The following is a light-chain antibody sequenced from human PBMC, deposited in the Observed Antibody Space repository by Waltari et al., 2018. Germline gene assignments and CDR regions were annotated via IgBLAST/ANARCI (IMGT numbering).Light chain of an antibody. J-gene: IGKJ2*01. V-gene: IGKV3-15*01. CDR2: DAS. CDR3: QQFNTGYS. CDR1: RAIANN. Sequence: EIVMTQSPATLSVSPGEAATLSCRASRAIANNLAWYQPKPGQALRLLIYDASTRATGIPARFSGSWSGTEFTLTITSLQSEDSAVYFCQQFNTGYSFGQGTKLEIK.